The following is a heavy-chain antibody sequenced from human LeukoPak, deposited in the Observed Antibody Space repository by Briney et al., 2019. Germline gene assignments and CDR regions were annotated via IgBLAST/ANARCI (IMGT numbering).Heavy chain of an antibody. CDR1: GYTFTGYY. D-gene: IGHD3-10*01. CDR2: INPSGGST. CDR3: ARDLSITMVRGVTED. Sequence: ASVKVSCKASGYTFTGYYMHWVRQAPGQGLEWMGIINPSGGSTSYAQKFQGRVTMTRDMSTSTVYMELSSLRSEDTAVYYCARDLSITMVRGVTEDWGQGTLVTVSS. J-gene: IGHJ4*02. V-gene: IGHV1-46*01.